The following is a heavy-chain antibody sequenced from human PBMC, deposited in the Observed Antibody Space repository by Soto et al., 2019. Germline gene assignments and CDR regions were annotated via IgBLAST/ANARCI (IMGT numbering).Heavy chain of an antibody. D-gene: IGHD6-19*01. CDR3: ARQAPHSSGLWRFDY. V-gene: IGHV4-59*08. CDR2: IYYSGST. CDR1: GGSISSYY. Sequence: SETLSLTCTVSGGSISSYYWSWIRQPPGKGLEWIGYIYYSGSTSYNPSLRSRVTISVDTSKNQFSLKLSSVTAADTAVYYCARQAPHSSGLWRFDYWGRGSLVTVSS. J-gene: IGHJ4*02.